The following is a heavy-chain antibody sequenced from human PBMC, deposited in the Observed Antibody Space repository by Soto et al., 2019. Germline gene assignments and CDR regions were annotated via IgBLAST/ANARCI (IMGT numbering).Heavy chain of an antibody. CDR3: ARDRRSSSPVYFAY. CDR2: TYYRSKWYN. D-gene: IGHD6-6*01. V-gene: IGHV6-1*01. Sequence: SQTLSLTCAISGDSVSSNSAAWNWIRQSPSRGLEWLGRTYYRSKWYNDYAVSVKSRITINPDTSKNQFSLQLNSVTPEVTSVYYCARDRRSSSPVYFAYWGQGTLVTVSS. J-gene: IGHJ4*02. CDR1: GDSVSSNSAA.